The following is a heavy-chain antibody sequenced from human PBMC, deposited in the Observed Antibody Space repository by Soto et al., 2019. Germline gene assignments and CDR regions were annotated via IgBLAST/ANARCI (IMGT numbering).Heavy chain of an antibody. CDR1: GDFISSGGYY. J-gene: IGHJ4*02. CDR2: IYSSGTT. D-gene: IGHD3-22*01. CDR3: ARTDSSGYYFVY. Sequence: QVQLQESGPGLVKPSQTLSLTCTVSGDFISSGGYYWSWFRQLPGKGLEWIGYIYSSGTTYYNPSLKSRITISVDTSKNQFYLNLSSVTAADTAVYYCARTDSSGYYFVYWGQGTLVTVFS. V-gene: IGHV4-31*03.